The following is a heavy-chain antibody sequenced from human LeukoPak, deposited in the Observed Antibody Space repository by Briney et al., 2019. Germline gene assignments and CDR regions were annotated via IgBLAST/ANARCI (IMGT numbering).Heavy chain of an antibody. CDR1: GFTFSSYA. D-gene: IGHD3-3*01. CDR3: AKEGGYDFWSGYLVY. J-gene: IGHJ4*02. V-gene: IGHV3-23*01. CDR2: ISGSSGST. Sequence: GGSLRLSCAASGFTFSSYAMSWVRQAPGKGLEWVSVISGSSGSTSNADSVKGRFTISRDNSKNTLYLQMNSLRAEDTAVYYCAKEGGYDFWSGYLVYWGQGTLVTVSS.